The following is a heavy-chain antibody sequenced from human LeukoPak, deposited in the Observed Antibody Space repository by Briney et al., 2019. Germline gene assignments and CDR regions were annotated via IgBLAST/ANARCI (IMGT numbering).Heavy chain of an antibody. CDR3: ARDRYYGSGSYYKEYYYYGMDV. CDR2: ISSSSSYI. Sequence: GGSLRLSCAASGFTFSSYSMNWVRQAPGKGLEWVSSISSSSSYIYYAGSVKGRFTISRDNAKNSLYLQMNSLRAGDTAVYYCARDRYYGSGSYYKEYYYYGMDVWGKGTTVTVSS. V-gene: IGHV3-21*01. CDR1: GFTFSSYS. J-gene: IGHJ6*04. D-gene: IGHD3-10*01.